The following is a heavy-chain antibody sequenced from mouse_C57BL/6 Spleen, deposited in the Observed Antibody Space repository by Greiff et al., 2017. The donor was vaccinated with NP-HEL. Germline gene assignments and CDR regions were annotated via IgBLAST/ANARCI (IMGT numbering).Heavy chain of an antibody. D-gene: IGHD1-1*01. CDR3: AREGVEDFDY. CDR2: IYPGDGDT. Sequence: QVQLQQSGPELVKPGASVKISCKASGYAFSSSWMNWVKQRPGKGLEWIGRIYPGDGDTNYNGKFKGKATLTADKSSSTAYMQLSSLTSEDSAVYFCAREGVEDFDYWGQGTTLTVSS. J-gene: IGHJ2*01. CDR1: GYAFSSSW. V-gene: IGHV1-82*01.